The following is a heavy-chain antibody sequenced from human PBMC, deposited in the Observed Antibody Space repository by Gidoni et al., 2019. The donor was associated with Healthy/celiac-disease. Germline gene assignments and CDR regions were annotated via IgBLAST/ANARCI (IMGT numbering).Heavy chain of an antibody. Sequence: QVQLVQSGAEVKKPGSSVKVSCKASGGTFSSYAISWVRQAPGQGLEWMGGIIPIFGTANYAQKFQGRVTITADESTSTAYMELSSLRSEDTAVYYCARDRVITIFGVVPPPVYGMDVWGQGTTVTVSS. V-gene: IGHV1-69*01. CDR3: ARDRVITIFGVVPPPVYGMDV. J-gene: IGHJ6*02. D-gene: IGHD3-3*01. CDR1: GGTFSSYA. CDR2: IIPIFGTA.